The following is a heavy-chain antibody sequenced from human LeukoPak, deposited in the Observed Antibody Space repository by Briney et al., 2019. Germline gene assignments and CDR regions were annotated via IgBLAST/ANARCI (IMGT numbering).Heavy chain of an antibody. CDR2: ISVYNGNT. D-gene: IGHD3-16*01. V-gene: IGHV1-18*01. J-gene: IGHJ4*02. CDR1: GYIFTSYG. Sequence: ASVKVSCKASGYIFTSYGISWVRQAPGQGLEWMGWISVYNGNTNYPQRLQGRVTMTTDTSTTTAYMELSSLRSENTAVYFCATGGVWDLLNYWGQGTLVTVSS. CDR3: ATGGVWDLLNY.